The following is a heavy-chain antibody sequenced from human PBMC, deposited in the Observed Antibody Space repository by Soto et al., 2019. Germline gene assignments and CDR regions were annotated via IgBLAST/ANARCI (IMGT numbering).Heavy chain of an antibody. Sequence: QLQLVQSGAEVKKPGASVKVSCKASGYTLTSYGISWVRQAPGQGLEWMGWISGYNGGTNYAYKLQGRVTMTTDTSTSTAYMELRSLRPDDTAVYYCATFYSHGWPRGNLDQWGQGTLVTVSS. CDR1: GYTLTSYG. CDR3: ATFYSHGWPRGNLDQ. CDR2: ISGYNGGT. V-gene: IGHV1-18*01. J-gene: IGHJ4*02. D-gene: IGHD6-19*01.